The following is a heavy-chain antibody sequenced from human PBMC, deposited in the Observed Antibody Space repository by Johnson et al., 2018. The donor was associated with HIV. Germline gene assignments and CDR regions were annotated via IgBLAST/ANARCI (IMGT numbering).Heavy chain of an antibody. CDR3: ARVTIFGVTKVDALDI. J-gene: IGHJ3*02. CDR2: ISWNGGSA. Sequence: EVQVVESGGGVVRPGGSLRLSCAASGFTFDDYGMSWVRQAPGKGLEWVSGISWNGGSAGYVDSVKGRFIISRDNAKKSLYLQMNSLRDEDTAFYYCARVTIFGVTKVDALDIWGQGTMVIVSS. D-gene: IGHD3-3*01. CDR1: GFTFDDYG. V-gene: IGHV3-20*04.